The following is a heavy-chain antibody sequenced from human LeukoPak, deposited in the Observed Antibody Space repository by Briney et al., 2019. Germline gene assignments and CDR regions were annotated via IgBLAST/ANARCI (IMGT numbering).Heavy chain of an antibody. Sequence: GASVKVSCKASGYTFTGYYMHWVRQAPGQGLEWMGWINPNSGGTNYAQKFQGRVTMTRDTSISTAYMELSRLRSDDTAVYYCARDLRFDYYYYMDVWGKGTTVTVSS. CDR3: ARDLRFDYYYYMDV. CDR2: INPNSGGT. D-gene: IGHD3-3*01. J-gene: IGHJ6*03. CDR1: GYTFTGYY. V-gene: IGHV1-2*02.